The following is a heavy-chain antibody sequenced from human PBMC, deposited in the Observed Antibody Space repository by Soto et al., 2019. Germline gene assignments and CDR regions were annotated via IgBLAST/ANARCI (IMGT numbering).Heavy chain of an antibody. D-gene: IGHD2-2*01. CDR2: IYYSGST. Sequence: PSETLSLTCPVSGGSLSSYYLSWIRQNPGKGLEWIGYIYYSGSTNYNPSLKSRVTISVDTSKNQFSLKLSSVTAADTAVYYCARSGGVVPAASSPQPSLFDPWGQGTLVTVSS. V-gene: IGHV4-59*01. CDR3: ARSGGVVPAASSPQPSLFDP. CDR1: GGSLSSYY. J-gene: IGHJ5*02.